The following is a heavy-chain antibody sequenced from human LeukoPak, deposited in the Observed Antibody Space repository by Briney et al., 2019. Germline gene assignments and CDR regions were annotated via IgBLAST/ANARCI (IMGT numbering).Heavy chain of an antibody. J-gene: IGHJ4*02. CDR3: ARNSGSYLDTYYFDY. CDR1: GGTFSSYA. Sequence: ASVKVSCKASGGTFSSYAISWVRQAPGQGLEWMGGIIPIFGTANYAQKFQGRVTITADESTSTAYMELSSLRSEDTAVYYCARNSGSYLDTYYFDYWGQGTLVTVSS. CDR2: IIPIFGTA. V-gene: IGHV1-69*13. D-gene: IGHD1-26*01.